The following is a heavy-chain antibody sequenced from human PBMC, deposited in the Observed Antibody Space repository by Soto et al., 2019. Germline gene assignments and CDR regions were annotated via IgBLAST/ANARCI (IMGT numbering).Heavy chain of an antibody. CDR3: ARHRPFWSAGNYHDAFDI. CDR2: IYYSGST. D-gene: IGHD3-16*02. J-gene: IGHJ3*02. Sequence: SETLSLTCTVSGGSISSSSYYWGWIRQPPGKGLEWIGSIYYSGSTYYNPSLKSRVTISVDTSKNQFSLKLSSVTAADTAVYYCARHRPFWSAGNYHDAFDIWGQGTMVTVSS. V-gene: IGHV4-39*01. CDR1: GGSISSSSYY.